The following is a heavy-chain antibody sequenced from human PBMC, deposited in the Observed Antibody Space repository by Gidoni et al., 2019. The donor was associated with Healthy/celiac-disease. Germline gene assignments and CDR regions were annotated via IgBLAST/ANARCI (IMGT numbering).Heavy chain of an antibody. CDR2: INPSGGST. J-gene: IGHJ4*02. D-gene: IGHD6-13*01. Sequence: QVQLLQSAAAVNTPGASVSVSFNASGYTFTSYYMHWVRQAPGQGLEWMGIINPSGGSTSYAQKFQGRVTMTRDTSTSTVYMALSSLRAEDTAVYYCARDSGGIAAAGTGEYYFDYWGQGTLVTVSS. CDR1: GYTFTSYY. V-gene: IGHV1-46*01. CDR3: ARDSGGIAAAGTGEYYFDY.